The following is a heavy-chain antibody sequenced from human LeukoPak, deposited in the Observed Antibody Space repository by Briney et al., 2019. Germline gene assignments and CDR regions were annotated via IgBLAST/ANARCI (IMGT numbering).Heavy chain of an antibody. J-gene: IGHJ5*02. V-gene: IGHV3-30-3*01. D-gene: IGHD3-10*01. Sequence: GGSLRLSCAASGFTFSSYAMHWVRQAPGKGLEWVAVISYDGSNKYYADSVKGRFTISRDNSKNTLYLQMNSLRAEDTAVYYCARDPTYYGSGSYLFDLWGQGTLVTVSS. CDR3: ARDPTYYGSGSYLFDL. CDR2: ISYDGSNK. CDR1: GFTFSSYA.